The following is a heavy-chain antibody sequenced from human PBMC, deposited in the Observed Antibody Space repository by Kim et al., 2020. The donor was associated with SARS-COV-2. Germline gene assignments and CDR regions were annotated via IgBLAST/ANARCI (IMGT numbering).Heavy chain of an antibody. V-gene: IGHV4-34*01. D-gene: IGHD4-17*01. Sequence: THSTPSLKSRVTISVDTSKNQFALKLSSVTAADTAVYYCARGLSTVTPDYWGQGTLVTVSS. J-gene: IGHJ4*02. CDR2: T. CDR3: ARGLSTVTPDY.